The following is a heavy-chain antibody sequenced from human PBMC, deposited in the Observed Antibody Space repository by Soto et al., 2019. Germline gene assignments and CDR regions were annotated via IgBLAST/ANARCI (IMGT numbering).Heavy chain of an antibody. V-gene: IGHV5-51*01. CDR3: ARFRAYCSSTSCQRAHYSYYMDV. J-gene: IGHJ6*03. CDR2: IYPGDSDT. D-gene: IGHD2-2*01. CDR1: GYSFTSYW. Sequence: PGESLKISCKGSGYSFTSYWIGWVRQMPGKGLEWMGIIYPGDSDTRYSPSFQGQVTISADKSISTAYLQWSSLKASDTAMYYCARFRAYCSSTSCQRAHYSYYMDVWGKGTTVTVSS.